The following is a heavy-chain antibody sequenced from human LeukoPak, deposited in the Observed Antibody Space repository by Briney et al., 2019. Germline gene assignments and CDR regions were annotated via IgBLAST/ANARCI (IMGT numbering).Heavy chain of an antibody. V-gene: IGHV1-18*01. CDR3: ARRFCSSVSCYDDDAFDV. J-gene: IGHJ3*01. CDR1: GHTFASYG. Sequence: ASVKVSCKASGHTFASYGISWVRQAPGQGLEWMGWISDYNGKINYAQKFQGRVTMTTDTSTSTAYWELRSLTSEDTAVYYCARRFCSSVSCYDDDAFDVWGQGTLVTVSS. D-gene: IGHD2-2*01. CDR2: ISDYNGKI.